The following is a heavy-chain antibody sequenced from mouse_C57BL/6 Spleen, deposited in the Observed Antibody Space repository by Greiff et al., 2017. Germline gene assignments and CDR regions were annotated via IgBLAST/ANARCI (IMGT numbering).Heavy chain of an antibody. Sequence: QVQLQQSGAELVRPGASVTLSCKASGYTFTDYEMHWVKQTPVHGLEWIGAIDPETGGTAYNQKFKGKAILTADKSSSTAYMELRSLTSADSAVYYCTRWEQLGLRGGSRAMDYWGQGTSVTVSS. D-gene: IGHD3-1*01. V-gene: IGHV1-15*01. CDR2: IDPETGGT. J-gene: IGHJ4*01. CDR3: TRWEQLGLRGGSRAMDY. CDR1: GYTFTDYE.